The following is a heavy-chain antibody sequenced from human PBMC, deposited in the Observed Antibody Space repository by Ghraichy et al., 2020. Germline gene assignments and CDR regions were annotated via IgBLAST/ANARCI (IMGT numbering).Heavy chain of an antibody. CDR1: GFVFSTYS. V-gene: IGHV3-64D*06. CDR2: IGRNGDSP. J-gene: IGHJ4*02. D-gene: IGHD3/OR15-3a*01. CDR3: VKPLIGGLGLDFES. Sequence: GGSLRLSCSASGFVFSTYSMHWVRQPPGKGLEYASGIGRNGDSPFYADSVKGRFTISRDNSKYTLSLQMSDLRPEDTALYYCVKPLIGGLGLDFESWGQGTLVIVSP.